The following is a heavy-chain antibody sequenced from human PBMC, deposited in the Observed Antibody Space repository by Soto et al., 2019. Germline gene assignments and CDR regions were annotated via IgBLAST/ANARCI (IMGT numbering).Heavy chain of an antibody. Sequence: QVQLLQSGAEVKKPGASVKVSCKASGYTFTNYGITWVRQAPGQGLEWMGWISAYNGNTHYTQRLQGRVTMTTDTSTSTAYMELRGLRSDDTAVYYCARVRQPVGYFYYDMDVWGKGTTVTVSS. CDR2: ISAYNGNT. D-gene: IGHD6-6*01. V-gene: IGHV1-18*01. CDR1: GYTFTNYG. CDR3: ARVRQPVGYFYYDMDV. J-gene: IGHJ6*03.